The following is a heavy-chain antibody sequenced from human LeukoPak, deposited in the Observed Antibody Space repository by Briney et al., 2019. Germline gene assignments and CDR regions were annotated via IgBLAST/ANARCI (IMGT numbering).Heavy chain of an antibody. CDR3: ARDGSSSWYTLGYYYMDV. D-gene: IGHD6-13*01. J-gene: IGHJ6*03. V-gene: IGHV1-18*01. Sequence: ASVTVSCTSSGYTFTSYGNSWVRNAHRQGHERKGRISAYNGNTNYAQKLQGRVTMTTDTSTSTAYMELRSLRSDGTAVYYCARDGSSSWYTLGYYYMDVWGKGTTVTVSS. CDR2: ISAYNGNT. CDR1: GYTFTSYG.